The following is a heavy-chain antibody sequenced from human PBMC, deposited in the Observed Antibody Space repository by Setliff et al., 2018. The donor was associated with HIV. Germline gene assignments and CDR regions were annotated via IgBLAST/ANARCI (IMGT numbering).Heavy chain of an antibody. V-gene: IGHV4-61*09. CDR3: ARLSTGDLRLFEY. CDR2: IYVTGST. D-gene: IGHD4-17*01. J-gene: IGHJ4*01. CDR1: GDSIRGSGDY. Sequence: KTSETLSLTCSVSGDSIRGSGDYWSWVRQPAGKRPEWIGHIYVTGSTAYKPYLRGRATISLDTSKNQFSLKLTSVTAADTAVYFCARLSTGDLRLFEYWGHGALVTVSS.